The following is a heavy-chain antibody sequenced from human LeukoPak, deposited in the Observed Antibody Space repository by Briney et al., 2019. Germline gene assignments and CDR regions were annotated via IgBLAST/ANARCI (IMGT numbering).Heavy chain of an antibody. CDR2: INHRGST. D-gene: IGHD3-3*01. J-gene: IGHJ6*03. V-gene: IGHV4-34*01. Sequence: SETLSLTCGVYGASFSDYYWSWIRQPPGKGLEWIGEINHRGSTNYNPSLESRVTISVDTSKNQFSLKLSSVTAADTAVYYCATGLWISSHQGGYYYYYMDVWGKGTTVTVSS. CDR1: GASFSDYY. CDR3: ATGLWISSHQGGYYYYYMDV.